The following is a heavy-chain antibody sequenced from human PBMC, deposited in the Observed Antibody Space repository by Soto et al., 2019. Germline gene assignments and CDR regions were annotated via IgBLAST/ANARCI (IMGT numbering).Heavy chain of an antibody. CDR2: ISASGDNT. D-gene: IGHD2-2*01. Sequence: GGSLRLSYAASGFTFSNYAMSWVRQVPGKGLEWVSIISASGDNTYYADSVKGRFTISRDNSKNTLYLQMDSLRAEDTAVYYCAKDYRVVPAAVSGFLIDYWGQGTLVTVSS. J-gene: IGHJ4*02. V-gene: IGHV3-23*01. CDR1: GFTFSNYA. CDR3: AKDYRVVPAAVSGFLIDY.